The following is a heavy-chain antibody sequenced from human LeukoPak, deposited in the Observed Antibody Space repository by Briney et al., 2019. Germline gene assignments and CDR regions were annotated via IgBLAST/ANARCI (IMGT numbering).Heavy chain of an antibody. CDR1: GFTFGNFG. J-gene: IGHJ2*01. Sequence: GGSLRLSCEASGFTFGNFGMTWVRQAPGKGLQWVSGITGSTTWTYYAASVKGRFTVSRDNSQNTLHLQMNGLRADDTAVYYCARELVSSGTGYFDLWGRGTLVTVSS. CDR3: ARELVSSGTGYFDL. CDR2: ITGSTTWT. V-gene: IGHV3-23*01. D-gene: IGHD3-10*02.